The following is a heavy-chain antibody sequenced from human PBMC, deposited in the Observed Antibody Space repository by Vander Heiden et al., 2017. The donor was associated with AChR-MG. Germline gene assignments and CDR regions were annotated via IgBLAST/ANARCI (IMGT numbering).Heavy chain of an antibody. Sequence: QVQLVESGGGLVKPGGSLRPSCAASGFTFSDYYMSWIRQAPGKGLEWVSYISSSSSYTNYADSVKGRFTISRDNAKNSLYLQMNSLRAEDTAVYYCASRGSSLESYYYYYGMDVRGQGTTVTVSS. CDR2: ISSSSSYT. D-gene: IGHD6-13*01. V-gene: IGHV3-11*06. J-gene: IGHJ6*02. CDR3: ASRGSSLESYYYYYGMDV. CDR1: GFTFSDYY.